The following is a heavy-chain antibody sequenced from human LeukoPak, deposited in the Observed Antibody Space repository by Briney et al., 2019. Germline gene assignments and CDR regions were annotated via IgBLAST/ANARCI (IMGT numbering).Heavy chain of an antibody. V-gene: IGHV4-30-4*01. Sequence: PSETLSLTCTVSGGSISSGDYYWSWIRQPPGKGLEWIGYIYYSGSTYYNPSLKSRVTISVDTSKNQFSLKLSSVTAADTAVYYCARLGHSSGWYDGYFYYGMDVWGQGTTVTVSS. CDR3: ARLGHSSGWYDGYFYYGMDV. J-gene: IGHJ6*02. D-gene: IGHD6-19*01. CDR1: GGSISSGDYY. CDR2: IYYSGST.